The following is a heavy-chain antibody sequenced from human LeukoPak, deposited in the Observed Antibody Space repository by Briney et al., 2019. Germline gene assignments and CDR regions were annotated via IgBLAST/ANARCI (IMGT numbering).Heavy chain of an antibody. CDR1: GGSISSYY. D-gene: IGHD2-15*01. CDR2: IYYSGST. J-gene: IGHJ3*02. Sequence: PSETLSLTCTVSGGSISSYYWSWIRQPPGKGLEWIGYIYYSGSTNYNPSLKSRVTISVDTSKNQFSLKLSSVTAADTAVYYCARVPGYCSGGSCYGSAFDIWGQGTMVTVSS. V-gene: IGHV4-59*01. CDR3: ARVPGYCSGGSCYGSAFDI.